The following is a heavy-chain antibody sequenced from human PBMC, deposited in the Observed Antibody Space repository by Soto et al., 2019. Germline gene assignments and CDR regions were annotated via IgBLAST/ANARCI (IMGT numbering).Heavy chain of an antibody. Sequence: SETLSLTCAVYGGSFSNDYWSWIRQPPGKGLEWIGEINHRGSTNYNPSLKTRVTISVDTSKNQFSLKLNSVTAADTAVYYCARGRRTAVTIDYWGQGTLVTVSS. J-gene: IGHJ4*02. D-gene: IGHD4-17*01. V-gene: IGHV4-34*01. CDR2: INHRGST. CDR1: GGSFSNDY. CDR3: ARGRRTAVTIDY.